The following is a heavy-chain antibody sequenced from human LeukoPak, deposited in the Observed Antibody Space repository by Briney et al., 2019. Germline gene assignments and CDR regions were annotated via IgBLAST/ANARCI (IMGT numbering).Heavy chain of an antibody. CDR3: ARVGFSQQLGFI. Sequence: ETLSLTCTVSGGSISDGGYYWSWVRQAPGKGLEWVSVIYSGGSTYYADSVKGRFTISRDNSKNTLYLQMNSLRAEDTAVYYCARVGFSQQLGFIWGQGTLVTVSS. J-gene: IGHJ4*02. CDR2: IYSGGST. V-gene: IGHV3-66*01. CDR1: GGSISDGGYY. D-gene: IGHD6-13*01.